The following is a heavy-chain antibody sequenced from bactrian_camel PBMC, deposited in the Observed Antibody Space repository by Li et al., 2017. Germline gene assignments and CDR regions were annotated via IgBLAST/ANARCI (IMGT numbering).Heavy chain of an antibody. CDR3: AKDHVMVADFGF. D-gene: IGHD5*01. V-gene: IGHV3-2*01. CDR1: GFPYSRYC. Sequence: HVQLVESGGGSVQAGGSLRLSCSVSGFPYSRYCMAWFRQTPGKEREGVAGIGGNSGQTNYADPVKGRFTISQDNTRNTVYLQMGSLKPEDTATYYCAKDHVMVADFGFWGQGTQVTVS. CDR2: IGGNSGQT. J-gene: IGHJ6*01.